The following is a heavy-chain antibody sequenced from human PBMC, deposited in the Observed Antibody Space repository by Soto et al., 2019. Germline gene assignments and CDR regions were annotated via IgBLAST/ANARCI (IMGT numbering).Heavy chain of an antibody. V-gene: IGHV6-1*01. CDR3: ARSSWDIAAALMGGMDV. CDR1: GDSVSSNSAA. Sequence: SQTLSLTCAISGDSVSSNSAAWNWIRQSPLRGLEWLGRTYYRSKWYNDYAVSVKSRITINPDTSKNQFSLQLNSVTPEDTAVYYCARSSWDIAAALMGGMDVWGQGTTVTVSS. CDR2: TYYRSKWYN. D-gene: IGHD6-13*01. J-gene: IGHJ6*02.